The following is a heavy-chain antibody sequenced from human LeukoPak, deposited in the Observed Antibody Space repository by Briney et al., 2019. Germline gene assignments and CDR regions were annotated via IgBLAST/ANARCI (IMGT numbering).Heavy chain of an antibody. J-gene: IGHJ4*02. D-gene: IGHD1-26*01. CDR3: ASPKAKAGH. CDR1: GGSFSVYY. Sequence: SETLCLTCAVYGGSFSVYYWSRIRQPPGKGLEWIGEINHSGSTNYNPSLKSRVTISVDTSKNQFSLKLSSVTAADTAVYYCASPKAKAGHWGQGTLVTVPS. CDR2: INHSGST. V-gene: IGHV4-34*01.